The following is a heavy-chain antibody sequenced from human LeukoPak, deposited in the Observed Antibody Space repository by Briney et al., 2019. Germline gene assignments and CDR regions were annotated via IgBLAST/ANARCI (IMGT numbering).Heavy chain of an antibody. J-gene: IGHJ2*01. CDR3: VSSSWSYWYFDL. D-gene: IGHD6-13*01. V-gene: IGHV6-1*01. CDR2: TYYRSKWYS. Sequence: SQTLSLTCAISGDSVSSNSAAWNWIRQSPSRGLEWLGRTYYRSKWYSDYAVSVKSRITINPDTSKNQFSLQLNSVTPEDTAVYYCVSSSWSYWYFDLWGRGTLVTVSS. CDR1: GDSVSSNSAA.